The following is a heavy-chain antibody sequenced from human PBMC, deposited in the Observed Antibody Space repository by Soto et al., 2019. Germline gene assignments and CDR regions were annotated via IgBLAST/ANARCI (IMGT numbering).Heavy chain of an antibody. CDR1: GFTFSSYG. CDR2: ISYDGSNK. CDR3: AKDLGHGGRGAFDI. V-gene: IGHV3-30*18. D-gene: IGHD7-27*01. J-gene: IGHJ3*02. Sequence: QVQLVECGGGVVQPGRSLRLSCAASGFTFSSYGMHWVRQAPGKGLEWVALISYDGSNKYYADSVKGRFTISRDNSKNTLYLQMNSLSTEDTAVYYCAKDLGHGGRGAFDIWGQGTMVTVSS.